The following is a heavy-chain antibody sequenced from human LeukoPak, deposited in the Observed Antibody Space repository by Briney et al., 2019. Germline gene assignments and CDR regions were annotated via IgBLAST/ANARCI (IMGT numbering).Heavy chain of an antibody. V-gene: IGHV4-4*07. D-gene: IGHD3-22*01. CDR3: ARAGYHNSASWYFDV. CDR2: IYSGST. Sequence: PSETLSLTCSVSGGSIGNYYWSWIRQPAGKRPEWIGRIYSGSTNYNPSLRSRVSISVDTSMNQFFLNLYSVTAADTALYYCARAGYHNSASWYFDVGGAGSLVTVSS. J-gene: IGHJ2*01. CDR1: GGSIGNYY.